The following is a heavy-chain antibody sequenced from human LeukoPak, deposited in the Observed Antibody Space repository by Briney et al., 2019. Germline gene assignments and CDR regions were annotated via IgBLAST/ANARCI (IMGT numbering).Heavy chain of an antibody. CDR1: GGSFSGYY. Sequence: SETLSLTCAVYGGSFSGYYWSWSRQPPGKGLEWIGEINHSGSTNYNPSLKSRVTISVDTSKNQFSLKLSSVTAADTAVYYCARLKIPSYCYGMDVWGKGTTVTVSS. J-gene: IGHJ6*04. CDR2: INHSGST. CDR3: ARLKIPSYCYGMDV. D-gene: IGHD2-21*01. V-gene: IGHV4-34*01.